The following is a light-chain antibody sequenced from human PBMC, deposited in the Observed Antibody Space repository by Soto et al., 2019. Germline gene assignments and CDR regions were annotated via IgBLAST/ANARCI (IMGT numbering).Light chain of an antibody. V-gene: IGLV2-14*01. Sequence: QSALTQPASVSGSPGQSITISCTGTSSDVGGYNYVSWYQQHPGKAPKLMIYEVSNRPSGVSKRFSGSKSGNTASLTISGLQAEDEADYYCSSYTSSSTPPYVFGTGTKLTVL. CDR3: SSYTSSSTPPYV. CDR1: SSDVGGYNY. J-gene: IGLJ1*01. CDR2: EVS.